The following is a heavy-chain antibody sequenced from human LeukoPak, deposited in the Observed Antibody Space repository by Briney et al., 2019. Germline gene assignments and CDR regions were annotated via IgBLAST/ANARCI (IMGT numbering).Heavy chain of an antibody. CDR1: GYSFTSNW. CDR2: IYPGDSDT. V-gene: IGHV5-51*01. J-gene: IGHJ4*02. CDR3: ARLTGDGYNSFDY. Sequence: GESLKISCKGSGYSFTSNWIGWARQMRGKGLEWMGLIYPGDSDTRYSPSFQGQVTISADKSITTAYLQWSSLKASDTAMYYCARLTGDGYNSFDYWGQGTLVTVSS. D-gene: IGHD5-24*01.